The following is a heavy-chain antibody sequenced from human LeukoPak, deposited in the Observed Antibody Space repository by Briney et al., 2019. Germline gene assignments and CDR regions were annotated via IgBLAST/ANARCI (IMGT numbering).Heavy chain of an antibody. D-gene: IGHD1-26*01. CDR1: GFTFSSYS. J-gene: IGHJ4*02. CDR3: ARGIVGAYYFDY. CDR2: ISSSSSYI. V-gene: IGHV3-21*01. Sequence: GGSLRLSCAASGFTFSSYSMNWVRQAPGKGLEWVSSISSSSSYIYYADSVKGRFTISRDNAKNSLYLQMNSLRAEDTAVYYCARGIVGAYYFDYWGQGTLVTASS.